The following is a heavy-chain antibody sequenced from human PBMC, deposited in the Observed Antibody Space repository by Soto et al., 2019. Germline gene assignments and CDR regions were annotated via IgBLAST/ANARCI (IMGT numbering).Heavy chain of an antibody. CDR1: GYTFTNYG. V-gene: IGHV1-18*01. CDR2: ISGYNGNT. J-gene: IGHJ6*02. CDR3: AREGPAPYYYYGMDV. Sequence: QVQLVQSGAEVKKPGASVKVSCKASGYTFTNYGFSWVRQAPGQGLEWMGWISGYNGNTKYVEKFQGRVTMTADTSTSTAHMEPRSLRSDDTAVYYCAREGPAPYYYYGMDVWGQGTAVTVSS.